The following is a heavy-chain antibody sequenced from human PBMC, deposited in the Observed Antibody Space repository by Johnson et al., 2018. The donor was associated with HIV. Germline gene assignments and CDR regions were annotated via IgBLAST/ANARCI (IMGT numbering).Heavy chain of an antibody. J-gene: IGHJ3*02. Sequence: MLLVESGGGLVKPGGSLRLSCAASGFTFSSYDMHWVRQVTGKGLEWVSAIGTAGDTYYPGSVKGRFTISRENAKNSLYLQMNSLRAGDTAVYYCTTYATMITMYVEIKGGAFDIWGQGTMVTVSS. D-gene: IGHD3-16*01. CDR1: GFTFSSYD. CDR2: IGTAGDT. V-gene: IGHV3-13*01. CDR3: TTYATMITMYVEIKGGAFDI.